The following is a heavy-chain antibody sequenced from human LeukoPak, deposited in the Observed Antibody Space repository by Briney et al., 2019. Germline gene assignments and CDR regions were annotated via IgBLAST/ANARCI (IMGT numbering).Heavy chain of an antibody. CDR2: IYYSGST. V-gene: IGHV4-30-4*01. CDR3: ARRPPFWSGYDGGQVWFDP. CDR1: GGSISSGDYY. Sequence: SQTLSLTCTVSGGSISSGDYYWSWIRQPPGKGLEWIGYIYYSGSTYYNPSLKSRVTISVDTSKNQFSLKLSSVTAADTAVYYCARRPPFWSGYDGGQVWFDPWGQGTLVTVPS. J-gene: IGHJ5*02. D-gene: IGHD3-3*01.